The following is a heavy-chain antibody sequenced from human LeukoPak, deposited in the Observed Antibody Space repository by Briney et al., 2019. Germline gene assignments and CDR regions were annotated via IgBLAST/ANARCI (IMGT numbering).Heavy chain of an antibody. V-gene: IGHV3-30-3*01. D-gene: IGHD2-2*01. J-gene: IGHJ4*02. CDR2: ISYDGSNK. CDR1: GFTFSSYA. CDR3: AKVPANEEYYFDY. Sequence: SGGSLRLSCAASGFTFSSYAMHWVRQAPGKGLEWVAVISYDGSNKYYADSVKGRFTISRDNSKNTLYLQMNSLRAEDTAVYYCAKVPANEEYYFDYWGQGTLVTVSS.